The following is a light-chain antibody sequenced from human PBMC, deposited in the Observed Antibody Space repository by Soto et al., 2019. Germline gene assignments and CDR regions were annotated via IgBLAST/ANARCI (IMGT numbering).Light chain of an antibody. CDR1: QTVLYNSNNKNY. Sequence: DIVMTQSPDSLAVSLGERATINCKSSQTVLYNSNNKNYLAWYQQKPGQPPRLLIYWASTRESGVPDRFSGSGSGTDFTLTISSLQAEYVAVYYCQQYYTTPQTFGQGTKVEIK. CDR2: WAS. V-gene: IGKV4-1*01. J-gene: IGKJ1*01. CDR3: QQYYTTPQT.